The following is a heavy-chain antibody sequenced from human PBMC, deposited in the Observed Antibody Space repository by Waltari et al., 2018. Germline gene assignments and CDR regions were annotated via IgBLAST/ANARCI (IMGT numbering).Heavy chain of an antibody. J-gene: IGHJ6*03. CDR2: IDYSGSS. D-gene: IGHD6-13*01. CDR3: ARHGIPAAGTWVGYYYYMDV. CDR1: GGSISSYY. Sequence: QVQLLESGPGLVKPSETLSLTCTVSGGSISSYYWSWIRQPPGKGLEWIAYIDYSGSSKYNPSLESRVTLSVDTSKNQCSLKLTSVTAADTAVYYCARHGIPAAGTWVGYYYYMDVWGKGTTVTISS. V-gene: IGHV4-59*08.